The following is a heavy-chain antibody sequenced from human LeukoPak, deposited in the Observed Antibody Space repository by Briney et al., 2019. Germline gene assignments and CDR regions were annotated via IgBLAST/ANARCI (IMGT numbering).Heavy chain of an antibody. Sequence: GGSLRLSCAASGFTFSSYWMSWVRQAPGKGLEWVANIKQDGSEKYYVDSVKGRFTISRDNAKNSLYLQMNSLRAEDTAVYYCARSLVSITIFGVETYYFDYWGQGTLVTVSS. CDR2: IKQDGSEK. CDR3: ARSLVSITIFGVETYYFDY. D-gene: IGHD3-3*01. CDR1: GFTFSSYW. J-gene: IGHJ4*02. V-gene: IGHV3-7*01.